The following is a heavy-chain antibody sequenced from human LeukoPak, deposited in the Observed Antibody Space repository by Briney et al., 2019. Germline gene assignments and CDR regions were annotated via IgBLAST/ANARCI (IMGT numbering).Heavy chain of an antibody. J-gene: IGHJ6*02. CDR2: ISGSGGST. Sequence: PGGSLRLSCAASGFTFSSYAMSWVRQAPGKGLEWVSAISGSGGSTYYADSVKGRFTISRDISKNTLYLQMNSLRAEDTAVYYCAKAPPSSYYYYYGIDVWGQGTTVTLSS. CDR3: AKAPPSSYYYYYGIDV. D-gene: IGHD6-13*01. CDR1: GFTFSSYA. V-gene: IGHV3-23*01.